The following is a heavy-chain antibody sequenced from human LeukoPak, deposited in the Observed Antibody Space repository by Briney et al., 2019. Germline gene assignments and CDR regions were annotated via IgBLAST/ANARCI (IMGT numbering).Heavy chain of an antibody. CDR2: INHSGST. D-gene: IGHD3-3*01. CDR3: AAQPLTIFGVVIPY. CDR1: GGSFSGYY. V-gene: IGHV4-34*01. Sequence: SETLSLTCAVYGGSFSGYYWSWIRQPPGKGLEWIGEINHSGSTNYNPSLKSRVTTSVDTSKNQFSLKLSSVTAADTAVYYCAAQPLTIFGVVIPYWGQGTLVTVSS. J-gene: IGHJ4*02.